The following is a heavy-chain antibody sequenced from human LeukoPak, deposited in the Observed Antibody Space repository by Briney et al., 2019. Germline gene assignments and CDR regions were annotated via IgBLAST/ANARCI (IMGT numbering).Heavy chain of an antibody. Sequence: SQTLSLTCAISGDSVSSNSAAWNWIRQSPSRGLEWLGRTYYRSKWYNDYAVSVKSRITINPDTSKNQFSLQLNSVTPEDTAVYYCARDLPISSGWYDLRSGNWFDPWGQGTLVTVSS. CDR1: GDSVSSNSAA. D-gene: IGHD6-19*01. J-gene: IGHJ5*02. V-gene: IGHV6-1*01. CDR2: TYYRSKWYN. CDR3: ARDLPISSGWYDLRSGNWFDP.